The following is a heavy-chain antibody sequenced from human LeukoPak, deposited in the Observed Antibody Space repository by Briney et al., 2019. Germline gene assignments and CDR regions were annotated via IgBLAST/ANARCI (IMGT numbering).Heavy chain of an antibody. D-gene: IGHD3-22*01. Sequence: ASVKVSCKASGYTFTSYGISWVRQAPGQGLEWMGWISAYNGNTNYAQKLQGRVTVTTDTSTSTAYMELRSLRSDDTAVYYCARTLQPKNYYDSSGYSYHFDYWGQGTLVTVSS. J-gene: IGHJ4*02. CDR3: ARTLQPKNYYDSSGYSYHFDY. V-gene: IGHV1-18*01. CDR1: GYTFTSYG. CDR2: ISAYNGNT.